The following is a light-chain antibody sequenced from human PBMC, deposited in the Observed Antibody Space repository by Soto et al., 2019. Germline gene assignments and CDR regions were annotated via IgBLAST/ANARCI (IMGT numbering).Light chain of an antibody. Sequence: EIVLTQSQATLSVSPREGASLXCRASQSVNSYLAWYQQKPGQAPRLLIYDASNRATGIPARFSGSGSGTDFTLTISSLEPEDFAVYYCQQRSNTRTFGQGTRLEIK. CDR2: DAS. V-gene: IGKV3-11*01. CDR1: QSVNSY. CDR3: QQRSNTRT. J-gene: IGKJ5*01.